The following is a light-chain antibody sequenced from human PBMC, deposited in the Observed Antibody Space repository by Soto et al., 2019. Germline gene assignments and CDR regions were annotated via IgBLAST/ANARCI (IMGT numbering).Light chain of an antibody. Sequence: QSALTHPASVSGSPGQSITISCTGTSSDAGNYNFVSWYQQHPGKAPKVILYEDSTRPSGVSNRISGSKSGNTASLTISGLQAEDEADYYCCSYAGSSTAWVFGGGTKLTVL. J-gene: IGLJ3*02. V-gene: IGLV2-23*01. CDR2: EDS. CDR1: SSDAGNYNF. CDR3: CSYAGSSTAWV.